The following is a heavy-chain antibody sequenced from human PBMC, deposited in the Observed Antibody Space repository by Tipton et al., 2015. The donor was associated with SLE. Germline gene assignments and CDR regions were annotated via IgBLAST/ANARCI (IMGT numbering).Heavy chain of an antibody. D-gene: IGHD3-16*01. CDR2: IKHDGSEK. CDR3: ARVGGSPTSEYYYYGMDV. CDR1: GFTFSSYW. Sequence: SLRLSCAASGFTFSSYWMNWVRQAPGKGLEWVANIKHDGSEKHYVDSVKGRFTISRDNAKNTLYLQMNSLRAEDTAVYYCARVGGSPTSEYYYYGMDVWGQGTTVTVSS. J-gene: IGHJ6*02. V-gene: IGHV3-7*01.